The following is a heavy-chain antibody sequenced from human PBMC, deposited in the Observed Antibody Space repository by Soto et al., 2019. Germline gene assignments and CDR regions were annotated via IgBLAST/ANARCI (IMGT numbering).Heavy chain of an antibody. D-gene: IGHD3-22*01. V-gene: IGHV3-30-3*01. J-gene: IGHJ4*02. Sequence: GGSLRLSCAASGFTFSTYAMHWVRQAPGKGLEWVAVISYDGGDKYSADSLKGRFTISRDNSKNTLYLQMNSLRPEDTAVYYCARVGAGAGYFLDCWGQGTLVTVSS. CDR2: ISYDGGDK. CDR1: GFTFSTYA. CDR3: ARVGAGAGYFLDC.